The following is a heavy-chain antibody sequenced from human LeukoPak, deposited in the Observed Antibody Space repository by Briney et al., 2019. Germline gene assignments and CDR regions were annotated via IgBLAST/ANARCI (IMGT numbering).Heavy chain of an antibody. CDR2: INPNSGGT. CDR3: ARDLSSGWYGD. Sequence: ASVKVFRKASGYTFTIYYMHWVRQAPGQGLEWMGWINPNSGGTNYAQKFQGRVTMTRDTSISTAYMELSRLRSDDTAVYYCARDLSSGWYGDWGQGTLVTVSS. CDR1: GYTFTIYY. D-gene: IGHD6-19*01. J-gene: IGHJ4*02. V-gene: IGHV1-2*02.